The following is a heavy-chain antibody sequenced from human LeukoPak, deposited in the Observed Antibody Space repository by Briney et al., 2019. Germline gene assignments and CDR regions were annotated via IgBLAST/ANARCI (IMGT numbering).Heavy chain of an antibody. CDR2: ISYDGSNK. J-gene: IGHJ4*02. CDR3: AKDNYYDSSAYVDY. V-gene: IGHV3-30*18. D-gene: IGHD3-22*01. CDR1: GFTFSSYG. Sequence: GGSLRLSCAASGFTFSSYGMHWVRQAPGKGLEWEWVAAISYDGSNKYCADSVKGRFTISRDNSKNTLYLQMNSLRADDTAVYYCAKDNYYDSSAYVDYWGQGTLVTVSS.